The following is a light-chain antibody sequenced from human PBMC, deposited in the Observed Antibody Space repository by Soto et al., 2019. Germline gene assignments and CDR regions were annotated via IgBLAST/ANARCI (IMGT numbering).Light chain of an antibody. CDR1: SSDVGGYNY. CDR3: SSYTSSSTVV. CDR2: DVS. J-gene: IGLJ2*01. V-gene: IGLV2-14*01. Sequence: QSALTQPASVSGSPGQSITISCTGTSSDVGGYNYVSWYQQHPGKATKLMIYDVSNRPSGVSDRFSGSKSGNTASLTISRLQAEDEADYYCSSYTSSSTVVFGGGTKLTVL.